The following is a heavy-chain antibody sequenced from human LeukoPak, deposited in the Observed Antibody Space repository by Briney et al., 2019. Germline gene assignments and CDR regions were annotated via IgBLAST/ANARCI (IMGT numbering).Heavy chain of an antibody. V-gene: IGHV3-74*01. CDR2: INSDGSNP. CDR3: ARQSYYDNYFDY. D-gene: IGHD3-22*01. CDR1: GFTFSSHW. J-gene: IGHJ4*02. Sequence: GGSLRLSCAASGFTFSSHWIHWVRQAPGKGLVWVSRINSDGSNPNYADSVKGRFTISRDNAKDTLYLQMSSLRAEDTALYYCARQSYYDNYFDYWGQGTLVTASS.